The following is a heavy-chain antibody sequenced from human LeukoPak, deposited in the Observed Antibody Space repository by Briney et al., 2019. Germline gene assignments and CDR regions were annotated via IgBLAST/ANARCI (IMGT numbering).Heavy chain of an antibody. J-gene: IGHJ3*02. D-gene: IGHD1-26*01. Sequence: SETLSLTCTVSGGSISSYYWSWIRQPPGKGLEWIGYIYYSGSTNYNPSLKSRVTISVDTSKNQFSLKLSSVTAADMAVYYCARAMGAPDAFDIWGQGTMVTVSS. CDR3: ARAMGAPDAFDI. V-gene: IGHV4-59*01. CDR1: GGSISSYY. CDR2: IYYSGST.